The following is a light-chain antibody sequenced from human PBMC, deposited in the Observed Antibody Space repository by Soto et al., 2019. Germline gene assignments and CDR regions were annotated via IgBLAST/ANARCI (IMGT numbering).Light chain of an antibody. CDR2: DVF. J-gene: IGKJ2*01. CDR3: QQYHSFSFT. Sequence: DIQMTQSPSSLSASVGDRVTITCRASQSITYWLAWYQHKPGRAPKLLIYDVFNLQSGVPSRFSGSGSGTEFTLTISSLQPDDSATYYCQQYHSFSFTFGQGTKLEIK. CDR1: QSITYW. V-gene: IGKV1-5*01.